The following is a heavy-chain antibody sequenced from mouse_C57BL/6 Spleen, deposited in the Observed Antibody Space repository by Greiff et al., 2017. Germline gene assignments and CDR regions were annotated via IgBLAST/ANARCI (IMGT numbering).Heavy chain of an antibody. V-gene: IGHV3-6*01. CDR2: ISYDGSN. CDR3: ARDSYGSSYVGWFAY. CDR1: GYSITSGYY. D-gene: IGHD1-1*01. J-gene: IGHJ3*01. Sequence: ESGPGLVKPSQSLSLTCSVTGYSITSGYYWNWIRQFPGNKLEWMGYISYDGSNNYNPSLKNRISITRDTTENQFFLKLNSVTTEYTATYYCARDSYGSSYVGWFAYWGQGTLVTVSA.